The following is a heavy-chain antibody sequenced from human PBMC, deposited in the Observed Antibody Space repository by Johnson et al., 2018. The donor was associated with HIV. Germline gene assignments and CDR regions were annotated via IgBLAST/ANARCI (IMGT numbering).Heavy chain of an antibody. CDR1: RFTFSSYW. J-gene: IGHJ3*02. CDR2: INSDGSST. V-gene: IGHV3-74*01. D-gene: IGHD2-15*01. Sequence: VQLVESGGGLVQPGGSLRLSCAASRFTFSSYWMHWVRQAPGKGLVWVSRINSDGSSTTYADSVKGRFTISRDNAKNTLYLQMNSLRAEDTAVYYCAKEGRGGAFDIWGQGTMVTVSS. CDR3: AKEGRGGAFDI.